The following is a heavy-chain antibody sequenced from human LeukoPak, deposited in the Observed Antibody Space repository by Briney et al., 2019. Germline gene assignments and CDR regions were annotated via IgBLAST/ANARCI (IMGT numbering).Heavy chain of an antibody. Sequence: GGSLRLSCAASRFTLSSYGMHWVRQAPGKGLEWVTFIWYDGSDKYYADSVKGRFTISRDNSKNTLYLQMNSLRPEDTAVYYCAKERSATGIERYFDYWGQGTLVTVSS. J-gene: IGHJ4*02. CDR2: IWYDGSDK. D-gene: IGHD1-1*01. V-gene: IGHV3-30*02. CDR3: AKERSATGIERYFDY. CDR1: RFTLSSYG.